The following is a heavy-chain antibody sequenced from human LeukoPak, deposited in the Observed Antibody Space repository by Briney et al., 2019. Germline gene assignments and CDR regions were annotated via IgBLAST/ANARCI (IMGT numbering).Heavy chain of an antibody. J-gene: IGHJ4*02. Sequence: AGGSLGLSCAASGFTFSSYGMSWVRQAPGKGLEWVSAISGSGGSTYYADSVKGRFTISRDNSKNTLYLQMNSLRAEDTAVYYCAKEGYSGSQFDYWGQGTLVTVSS. D-gene: IGHD1-26*01. V-gene: IGHV3-23*01. CDR1: GFTFSSYG. CDR2: ISGSGGST. CDR3: AKEGYSGSQFDY.